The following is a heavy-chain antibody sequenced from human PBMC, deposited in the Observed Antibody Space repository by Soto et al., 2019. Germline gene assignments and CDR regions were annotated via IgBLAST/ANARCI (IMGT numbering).Heavy chain of an antibody. Sequence: QVQLVQSGAEVKKPGSSVKVSCKASGGTFSSYAISWVRQAPGQGLEWMGGIIPIFGIANYAKKFQGRVTITAKESTTTDYMELRSLRSENTAVYYGARGLATGREFSVWKVYGMDVWGQGNTVTVSS. CDR1: GGTFSSYA. J-gene: IGHJ6*02. D-gene: IGHD3-16*01. V-gene: IGHV1-69*12. CDR3: ARGLATGREFSVWKVYGMDV. CDR2: IIPIFGIA.